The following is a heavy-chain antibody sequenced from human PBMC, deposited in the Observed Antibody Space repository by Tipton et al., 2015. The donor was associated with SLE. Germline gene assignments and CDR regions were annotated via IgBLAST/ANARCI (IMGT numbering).Heavy chain of an antibody. V-gene: IGHV3-23*01. Sequence: SLRLSCAASGFTFSTYAMSWVRQAPGKGLEWISGISDSGRNIYHADSVKGRFTISRDNSRNTLSLEMNSLRAEDTAVYYCARSPVDFWNGYSTWGQGTLVAVSS. J-gene: IGHJ4*02. CDR1: GFTFSTYA. CDR2: ISDSGRNI. CDR3: ARSPVDFWNGYST. D-gene: IGHD3-3*01.